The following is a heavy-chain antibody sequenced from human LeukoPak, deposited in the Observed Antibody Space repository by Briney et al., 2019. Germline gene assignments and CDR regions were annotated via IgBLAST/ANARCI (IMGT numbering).Heavy chain of an antibody. D-gene: IGHD6-13*01. V-gene: IGHV4-39*01. CDR2: IYYSGST. J-gene: IGHJ2*01. CDR1: GGSISISSYY. CDR3: ALSSPDWYFDL. Sequence: SETLSHTSIESGGSISISSYYWGWIRQPPGKGLEWIGSIYYSGSTYYNPSLKSPVTISVETSKNQFTLNLSSVTAADTAVYYCALSSPDWYFDLWGRGTLVTVSS.